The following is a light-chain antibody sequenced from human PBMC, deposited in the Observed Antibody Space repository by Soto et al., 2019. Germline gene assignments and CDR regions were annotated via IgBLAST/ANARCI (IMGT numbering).Light chain of an antibody. CDR2: DVS. CDR3: CSYTSGSRYV. CDR1: SSDVGGYKY. J-gene: IGLJ1*01. Sequence: QSALTQPASVSGSPGQSITISCTGTSSDVGGYKYVSWYQQHPGKAPKFMIYDVSIRPSGVSTRFSGSKSGNTASLTISGLQAEDEADYDCCSYTSGSRYVFGTGTKVTVL. V-gene: IGLV2-14*01.